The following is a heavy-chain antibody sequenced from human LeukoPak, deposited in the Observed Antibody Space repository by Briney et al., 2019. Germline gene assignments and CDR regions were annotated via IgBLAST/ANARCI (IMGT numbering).Heavy chain of an antibody. V-gene: IGHV3-33*08. CDR2: IWYDGSNT. CDR3: ARDPVPAAAWYFDY. Sequence: PGRSLRLSCTPSGFIYSSCDMHGVRDSPGKALEGVGVIWYDGSNTYYADSVKGRFTISRDNSKNTLYLQMNSLRAEDTAVYYCARDPVPAAAWYFDYWGQGTLVTVSS. CDR1: GFIYSSCD. D-gene: IGHD2-2*01. J-gene: IGHJ4*02.